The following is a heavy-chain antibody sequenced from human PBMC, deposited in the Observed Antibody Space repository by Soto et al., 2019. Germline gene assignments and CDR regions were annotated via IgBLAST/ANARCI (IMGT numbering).Heavy chain of an antibody. CDR3: ARDYSSGWCLDS. D-gene: IGHD6-19*01. Sequence: PGGSLRLSCAASGFAFSSHPMSWVRQAPERGLEWVSGISDSGGLTYNADSVKGRFTISRDNSKNTLYLQILSLRAEDSAVYYCARDYSSGWCLDSWGQGTLVTV. CDR1: GFAFSSHP. J-gene: IGHJ4*02. CDR2: ISDSGGLT. V-gene: IGHV3-23*01.